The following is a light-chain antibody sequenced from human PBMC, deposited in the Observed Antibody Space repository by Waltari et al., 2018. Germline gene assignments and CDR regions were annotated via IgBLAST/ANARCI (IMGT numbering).Light chain of an antibody. CDR2: DAS. J-gene: IGKJ4*01. V-gene: IGKV3-11*01. CDR1: QSVGYY. CDR3: LQRSNRPLT. Sequence: EIVLTQSPDTLSLSPGERATLSCRASQSVGYYLAWYQHKPGQAPRLLIHDASVRATGIPARFSGSGSGTDFTPTISRLEAEDFAVYFCLQRSNRPLTFGGGTKVEIK.